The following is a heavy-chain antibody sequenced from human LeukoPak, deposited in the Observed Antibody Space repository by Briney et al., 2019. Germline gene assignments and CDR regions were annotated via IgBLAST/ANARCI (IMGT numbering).Heavy chain of an antibody. CDR1: GGSISSSSYY. V-gene: IGHV4-39*07. Sequence: SETLSLTCAVSGGSISSSSYYWGWIRQPPGKGLEWIGSIYYSGSTYYNPSLKSRVTISVDTSKNQFSLKLSSVTAADTAVYYCAREINNWFDPWGQGTLVTVSS. CDR3: AREINNWFDP. CDR2: IYYSGST. J-gene: IGHJ5*02.